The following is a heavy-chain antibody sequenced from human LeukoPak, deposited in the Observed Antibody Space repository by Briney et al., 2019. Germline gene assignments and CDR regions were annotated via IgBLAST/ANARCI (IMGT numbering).Heavy chain of an antibody. CDR3: ANGDITHSTNFDY. J-gene: IGHJ4*02. V-gene: IGHV3-23*01. CDR1: GFTFSSYA. D-gene: IGHD2-2*01. Sequence: PGGSLRLSCAGSGFTFSSYAMSWVRQAPGKGLEWVSGISGRGGTTYYADSVKGRFTISRDNSKNTLYLQMNSLRAEDTAVYYCANGDITHSTNFDYGAREPWSPSPQ. CDR2: ISGRGGTT.